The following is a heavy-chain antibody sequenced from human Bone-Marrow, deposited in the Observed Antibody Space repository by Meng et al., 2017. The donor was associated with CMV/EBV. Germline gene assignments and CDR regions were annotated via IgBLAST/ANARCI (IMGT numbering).Heavy chain of an antibody. CDR2: ISHSESA. J-gene: IGHJ2*01. Sequence: SLPCAGSGGSFRYFYWSWIRQPPGKGLDWIGEISHSESANYQSSLRSRVTISIDTSNNQFSLKLSSVTAADTAVYYCARVTNWGDFDLWGRGTLVTVSS. CDR3: ARVTNWGDFDL. V-gene: IGHV4-34*01. CDR1: GGSFRYFY. D-gene: IGHD7-27*01.